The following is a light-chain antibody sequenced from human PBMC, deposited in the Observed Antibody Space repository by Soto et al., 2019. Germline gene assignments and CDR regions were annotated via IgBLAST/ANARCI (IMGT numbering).Light chain of an antibody. CDR1: QSISGW. CDR3: QQYYSLWT. CDR2: KAS. J-gene: IGKJ1*01. V-gene: IGKV1-5*03. Sequence: DIHMTQSPSTLSASLGARVTITCRASQSISGWLAWYQQKPGKAPKLLIYKASSLESGVPSRFSGSGSGTEFTLTISSLQPDDFATYYCQQYYSLWTFGQGTKVEIK.